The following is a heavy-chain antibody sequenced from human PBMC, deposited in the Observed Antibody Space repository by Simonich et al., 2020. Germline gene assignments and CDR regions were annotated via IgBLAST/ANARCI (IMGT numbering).Heavy chain of an antibody. D-gene: IGHD1-1*01. CDR1: GGSFSGYY. Sequence: QVQLQQWGAGLLKPSETLSLTCAVYGGSFSGYYWSWIRQPPGKGLEWIGEINHSGRTKYNPSLKRRVTISVDTSKNQFSLKLSSVTAADTAVYYCARGKGWKNAFDIWGQGTMVTVSS. J-gene: IGHJ3*02. CDR3: ARGKGWKNAFDI. CDR2: INHSGRT. V-gene: IGHV4-34*01.